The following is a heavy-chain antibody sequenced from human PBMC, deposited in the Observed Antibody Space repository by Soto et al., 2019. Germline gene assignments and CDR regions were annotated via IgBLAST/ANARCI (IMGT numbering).Heavy chain of an antibody. CDR3: ASRTVNIRTFFSGLKTHCFDY. Sequence: QLQLQESGPGLVKPSETLSLTCAVSGGSISSSSYYWGWIRQPPGKGLEWIGSIYYSGSTYYTPSLQSRVAISVDTSKIQFSLKLNSVTAADTAVYYCASRTVNIRTFFSGLKTHCFDYWGEGTLVTVS. CDR2: IYYSGST. V-gene: IGHV4-39*01. D-gene: IGHD6-19*01. CDR1: GGSISSSSYY. J-gene: IGHJ4*02.